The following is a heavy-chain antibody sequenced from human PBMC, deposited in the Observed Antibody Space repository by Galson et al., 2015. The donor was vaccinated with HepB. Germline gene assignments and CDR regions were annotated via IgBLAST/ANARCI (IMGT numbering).Heavy chain of an antibody. Sequence: SVKVSCKASGYTFTSYYMHWVRQAPGQGLEWMGIINPSGGSTSYAQKFQGRVTMTTDTSTSTAYMELRSLRSDDTAVYYCAKDWYELDYWGQGTLVTVSS. CDR3: AKDWYELDY. V-gene: IGHV1-46*01. CDR1: GYTFTSYY. CDR2: INPSGGST. D-gene: IGHD3/OR15-3a*01. J-gene: IGHJ4*02.